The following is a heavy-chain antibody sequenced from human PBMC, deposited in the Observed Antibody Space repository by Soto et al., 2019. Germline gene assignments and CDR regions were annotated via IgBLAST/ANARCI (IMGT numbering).Heavy chain of an antibody. V-gene: IGHV1-46*01. Sequence: ASVNVSCKASGYTFTSYYMHWVRQAPGQGLEWMGIINPSGGSTSYAQKFQGRVTMTRDTSTSTVYMELSSLRSEDTAVYYCARDGEMATIYYWGQGTLVTVSS. CDR3: ARDGEMATIYY. CDR1: GYTFTSYY. J-gene: IGHJ4*02. D-gene: IGHD5-12*01. CDR2: INPSGGST.